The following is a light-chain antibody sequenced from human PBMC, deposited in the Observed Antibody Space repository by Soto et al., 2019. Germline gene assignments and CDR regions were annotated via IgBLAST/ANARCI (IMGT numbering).Light chain of an antibody. CDR1: QAISNY. Sequence: DIQMTQSPSSLSASVGDRVTITCRTSQAISNYLAWYQQKPGKVPKLLIYAASTLQSGVPSRFSGGGSGTYFSLTISSLQPEDVATSYCQKYNSAPHTCGGGTKVEIQ. J-gene: IGKJ4*01. CDR3: QKYNSAPHT. V-gene: IGKV1-27*01. CDR2: AAS.